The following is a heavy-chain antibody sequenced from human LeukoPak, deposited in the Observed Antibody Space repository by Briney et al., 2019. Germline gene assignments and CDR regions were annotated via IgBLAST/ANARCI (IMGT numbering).Heavy chain of an antibody. CDR1: GFTFSNYW. Sequence: PGGSLSLSCAASGFTFSNYWMDWVRQAPGKGLEWVASIKGDGNEKYYVDSVKGRFTISRDNAKKSLYLQVSSLRAEDTAVYYCTRNLGWLRFDHWGQGTLVTVSS. CDR2: IKGDGNEK. J-gene: IGHJ4*02. V-gene: IGHV3-7*04. D-gene: IGHD5-12*01. CDR3: TRNLGWLRFDH.